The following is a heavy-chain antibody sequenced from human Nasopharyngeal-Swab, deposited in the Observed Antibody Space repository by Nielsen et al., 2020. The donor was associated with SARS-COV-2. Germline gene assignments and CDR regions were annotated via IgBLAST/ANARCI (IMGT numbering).Heavy chain of an antibody. D-gene: IGHD1-26*01. CDR1: GFTFSSYA. CDR2: ISYDGSNK. J-gene: IGHJ4*02. Sequence: GESLKISCAASGFTFSSYAMHWVRQAPGKGLEWVAVISYDGSNKYYADSVKGRFTISRDNSKNTLYLQMNSLRAEGTAVYYCARPQSGSYLNYFDYWGQGTLVTVSS. CDR3: ARPQSGSYLNYFDY. V-gene: IGHV3-30-3*01.